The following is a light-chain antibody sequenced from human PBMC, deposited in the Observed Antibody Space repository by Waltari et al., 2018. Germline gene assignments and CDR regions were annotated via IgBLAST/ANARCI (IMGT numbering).Light chain of an antibody. Sequence: QSVLTQPPSASGTPGQRVTISCSGSRPNIEFNSVTRYQQLPLTAPKLLIYTNNQRPSGVPDRFSGSKSDTSASLAISGLQSEDEADYFCAAWDDSLNGWVFGGGTKLIVL. V-gene: IGLV1-44*01. CDR1: RPNIEFNS. CDR2: TNN. CDR3: AAWDDSLNGWV. J-gene: IGLJ3*02.